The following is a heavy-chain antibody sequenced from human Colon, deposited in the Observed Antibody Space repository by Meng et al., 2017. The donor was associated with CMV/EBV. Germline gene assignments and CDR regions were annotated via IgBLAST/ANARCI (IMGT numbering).Heavy chain of an antibody. V-gene: IGHV3-23*01. Sequence: GESLKISCAASGFTFSSYAMSWVRQAPGKGLEWVSAISGSGGSTYYADSVKGRLTISRDNSKNTLYLQMNSLRAEDTAVYYCAKIWNYLGVYWGQGTLVTVSS. D-gene: IGHD1-7*01. CDR1: GFTFSSYA. CDR2: ISGSGGST. J-gene: IGHJ4*02. CDR3: AKIWNYLGVY.